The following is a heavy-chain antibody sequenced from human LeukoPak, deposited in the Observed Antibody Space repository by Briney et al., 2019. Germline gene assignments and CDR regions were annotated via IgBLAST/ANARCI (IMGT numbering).Heavy chain of an antibody. Sequence: GGSLRLSCAASGFTFRNYAMSWVRKGPGKGLEGVAFIRYDGSNKYYADSVKGRFTISRDNSKNTLYLQMNSLRAEDTAVYYCAKLEHIVVVTAISSPDYWGQGTLVTVSS. J-gene: IGHJ4*02. CDR3: AKLEHIVVVTAISSPDY. CDR1: GFTFRNYA. D-gene: IGHD2-21*02. V-gene: IGHV3-30*02. CDR2: IRYDGSNK.